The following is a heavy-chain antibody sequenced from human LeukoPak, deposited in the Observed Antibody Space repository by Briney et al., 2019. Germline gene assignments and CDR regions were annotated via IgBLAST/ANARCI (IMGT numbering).Heavy chain of an antibody. V-gene: IGHV3-74*01. CDR3: ARGRAGFYFDY. D-gene: IGHD6-19*01. Sequence: PGGSLRLSCAASGFTFSSYWMHWVRQAPGKGLVWVSRINNDGSSTSYADSVKGRFTISRDNAKNTLYLQTNSLRAEDTAVYYCARGRAGFYFDYWSQGTLVTVSS. J-gene: IGHJ4*02. CDR2: INNDGSST. CDR1: GFTFSSYW.